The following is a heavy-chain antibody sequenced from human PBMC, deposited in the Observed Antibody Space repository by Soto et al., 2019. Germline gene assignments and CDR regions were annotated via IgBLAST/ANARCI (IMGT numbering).Heavy chain of an antibody. CDR2: MNPNSGNT. V-gene: IGHV1-8*01. J-gene: IGHJ6*02. CDR3: ARGSRPTTVTTSGYYGTDV. CDR1: GYTFTSYD. Sequence: ASVKVSCKASGYTFTSYDINWVRQATGQGLEWMGWMNPNSGNTGYAQKFQGRVTMTRNTSISTAYMELSSLRSEDTAVYYCARGSRPTTVTTSGYYGTDVWGQGTTVTVSS. D-gene: IGHD4-17*01.